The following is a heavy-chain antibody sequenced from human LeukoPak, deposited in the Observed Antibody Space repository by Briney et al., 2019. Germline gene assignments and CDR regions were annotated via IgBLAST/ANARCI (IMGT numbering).Heavy chain of an antibody. CDR1: EFTFDSYA. CDR2: ISGSGGTT. D-gene: IGHD4-17*01. J-gene: IGHJ4*02. CDR3: AKDSYGDYLRAFDY. V-gene: IGHV3-23*01. Sequence: GGSRRLSCAASEFTFDSYAMSWVRQAPGEEIEWVSGISGSGGTTYYADSVKGRFTISRDNSKNTLYLQMNRLRAEDTAEYYCAKDSYGDYLRAFDYWGQGTLVTVSS.